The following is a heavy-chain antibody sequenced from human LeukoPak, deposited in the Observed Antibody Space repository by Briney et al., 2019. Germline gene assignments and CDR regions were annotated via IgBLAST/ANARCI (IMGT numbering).Heavy chain of an antibody. V-gene: IGHV1-18*01. J-gene: IGHJ5*02. CDR1: GFTFTSYG. Sequence: GGSLRLSCAASGFTFTSYGISWVRQAPGQGLEWMGWISAYNGNTNYAQKLQGRVTMTTDTSTSTAYMELRSLRSDDTAVYYCARAGGPLDIAAADPWGQGTLVTVSS. CDR2: ISAYNGNT. CDR3: ARAGGPLDIAAADP. D-gene: IGHD6-13*01.